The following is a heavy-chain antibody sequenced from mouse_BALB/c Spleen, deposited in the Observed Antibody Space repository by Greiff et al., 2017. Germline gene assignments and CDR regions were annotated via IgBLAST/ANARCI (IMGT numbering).Heavy chain of an antibody. CDR2: IYWDDDK. Sequence: QVTLKESGPGILQPSQTLSLTCSFSGFSLSTSGMGVSWIRQPSGKGLEWLAHIYWDDDKRYNPSLKSRLTISKDTSRNQVFLKITSVDTADTATYYCARPYDYDGAAWFAYWGQGTLVTVSA. D-gene: IGHD2-4*01. J-gene: IGHJ3*01. CDR1: GFSLSTSGMG. V-gene: IGHV8-12*01. CDR3: ARPYDYDGAAWFAY.